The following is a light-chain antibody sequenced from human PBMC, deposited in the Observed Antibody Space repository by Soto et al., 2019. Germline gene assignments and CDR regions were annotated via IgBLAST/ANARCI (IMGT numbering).Light chain of an antibody. Sequence: DIQMTQSPSTLSASVGDRVTIACRASQSISSWLAWYQQKPGKAPKLLIYDASSLESGVPSRFSGSGSGTEFTLTISSLQPDFFATYYRQPYNSNSWTLGQGTKVDIK. CDR1: QSISSW. CDR3: QPYNSNSWT. V-gene: IGKV1-5*01. CDR2: DAS. J-gene: IGKJ1*01.